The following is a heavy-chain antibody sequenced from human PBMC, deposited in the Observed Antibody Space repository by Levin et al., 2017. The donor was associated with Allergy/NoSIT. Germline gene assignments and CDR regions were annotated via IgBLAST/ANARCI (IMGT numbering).Heavy chain of an antibody. J-gene: IGHJ6*02. V-gene: IGHV4-4*07. CDR2: IYTSGST. Sequence: SETLSLTCTVSGGSISSYYWSWIRQPAGKGLEWIGRIYTSGSTNYNPSLKSRVTMSVDTSKNQFSLKLSSVTAADTAVYYCARDKVDSSSWYPFYYYYYGMDVWGQGTTVTVSS. CDR1: GGSISSYY. D-gene: IGHD6-13*01. CDR3: ARDKVDSSSWYPFYYYYYGMDV.